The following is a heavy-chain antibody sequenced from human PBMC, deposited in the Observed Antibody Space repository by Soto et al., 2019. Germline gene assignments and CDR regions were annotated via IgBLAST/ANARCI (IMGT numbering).Heavy chain of an antibody. CDR1: GYTFTTYG. D-gene: IGHD2-15*01. CDR3: SSDERAYFSGDNCEHSFDY. CDR2: ISGYNGNT. Sequence: QVQLVQSGAEVKKPGASVKVSCKTSGYTFTTYGVSWGRQAPGLGLEWMGWISGYNGNTNSAPKFQGRVSMTTDTSTSTAYMELRSLRSDDTAVYYCSSDERAYFSGDNCEHSFDYWCQGTLVTVSS. V-gene: IGHV1-18*01. J-gene: IGHJ4*02.